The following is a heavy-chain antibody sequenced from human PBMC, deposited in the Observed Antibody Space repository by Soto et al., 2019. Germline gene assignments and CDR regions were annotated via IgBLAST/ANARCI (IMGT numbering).Heavy chain of an antibody. J-gene: IGHJ6*02. D-gene: IGHD3-16*01. V-gene: IGHV1-24*01. CDR2: FDPEDGET. Sequence: ASVKVSCEVSGYTLTELSMHWVRQAPGKGLEWMGGFDPEDGETIYAQKFQGRVTMTEDTSTDTAYMELSSLRAEDTAVYYCAREGFRRVMSYYGMDVWGQGTTVTVSS. CDR1: GYTLTELS. CDR3: AREGFRRVMSYYGMDV.